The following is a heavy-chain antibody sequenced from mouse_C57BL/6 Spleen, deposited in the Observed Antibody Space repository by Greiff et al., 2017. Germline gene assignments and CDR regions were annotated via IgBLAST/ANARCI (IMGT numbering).Heavy chain of an antibody. CDR3: ARGGFYGNPYYAMDY. CDR1: GYTFTDYY. CDR2: INPNNGGT. D-gene: IGHD2-1*01. J-gene: IGHJ4*01. Sequence: EVQLQQSGPELVKPGASVKISCKASGYTFTDYYMNWVKQSHGKSLEWIGDINPNNGGTSYNQKFKGKATLTVDKSSSTAYMELRSLTSEDSAVYDCARGGFYGNPYYAMDYWGQGTSVTVSS. V-gene: IGHV1-26*01.